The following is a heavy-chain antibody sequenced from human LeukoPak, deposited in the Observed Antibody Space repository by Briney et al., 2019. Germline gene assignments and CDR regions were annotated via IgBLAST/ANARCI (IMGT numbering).Heavy chain of an antibody. CDR2: ISYDGSSK. Sequence: GGSLRLSCAASGFTFSSYAMHWVRQAPGKGLEWVAVISYDGSSKYYADSVKGRFTISRDNSKNTLYLQMNSLRAEDTAVYYCARNYGDEVNFDYWGQGTLVTVSS. D-gene: IGHD4-17*01. V-gene: IGHV3-30*04. CDR3: ARNYGDEVNFDY. CDR1: GFTFSSYA. J-gene: IGHJ4*02.